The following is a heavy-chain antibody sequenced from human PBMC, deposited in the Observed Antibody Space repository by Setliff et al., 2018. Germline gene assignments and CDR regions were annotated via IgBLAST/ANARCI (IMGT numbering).Heavy chain of an antibody. V-gene: IGHV3-21*01. Sequence: GGSLRLSCAASGFNFSSYAFNWVRQAPGKGLEWVSSISSRSTYIYYADSLKGRFTISRDNAKNSLYLQMNSLRAEDTAVYYCARFACSGGSCYLSSSDYWGQGTRVTVSS. J-gene: IGHJ4*02. CDR3: ARFACSGGSCYLSSSDY. CDR1: GFNFSSYA. CDR2: ISSRSTYI. D-gene: IGHD2-15*01.